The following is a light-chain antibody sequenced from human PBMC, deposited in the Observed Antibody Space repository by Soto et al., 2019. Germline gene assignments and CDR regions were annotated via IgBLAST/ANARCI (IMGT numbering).Light chain of an antibody. CDR3: QLYRSYSWT. CDR2: KAS. J-gene: IGKJ1*01. CDR1: QSVSSG. Sequence: DGQLTHSPSTLSASFGDRVTITCRASQSVSSGLAWYKAKPGKAPNLLIYKASTLESGVPSRFSGSGSGTEFPLTIRSLQPDDCATYYCQLYRSYSWTLGRGPEVEI. V-gene: IGKV1-5*03.